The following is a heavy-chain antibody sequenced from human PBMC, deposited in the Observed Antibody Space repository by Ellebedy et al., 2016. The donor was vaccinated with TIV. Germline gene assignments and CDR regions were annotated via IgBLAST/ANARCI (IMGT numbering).Heavy chain of an antibody. CDR3: AKQKSTSAGSSDI. D-gene: IGHD2-2*01. CDR2: ISDSGDTT. V-gene: IGHV3-23*01. J-gene: IGHJ3*02. CDR1: GFRFSSYA. Sequence: GESLKISCAASGFRFSSYAMNWVRQAPGKGLEWVSGISDSGDTTYYPDSVKGRFTISRDNSKNTLYLQMNSLRVEDTAVYYGAKQKSTSAGSSDIWGQGAMVTVSS.